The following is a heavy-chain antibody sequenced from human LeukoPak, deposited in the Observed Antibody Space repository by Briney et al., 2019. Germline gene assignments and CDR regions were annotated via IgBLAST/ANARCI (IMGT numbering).Heavy chain of an antibody. V-gene: IGHV4-34*01. D-gene: IGHD2-2*02. J-gene: IGHJ4*02. CDR3: ARHRRRYCSSTSCYTIDY. Sequence: SETLSLTCAVYGGSFSGYYWSWIRQPPGKGLEWIGEINHSGSTNYNPSLKSRVTISVDTSKNQFSLKLSSVTAADTAVYYCARHRRRYCSSTSCYTIDYWGQGTLVTVSS. CDR1: GGSFSGYY. CDR2: INHSGST.